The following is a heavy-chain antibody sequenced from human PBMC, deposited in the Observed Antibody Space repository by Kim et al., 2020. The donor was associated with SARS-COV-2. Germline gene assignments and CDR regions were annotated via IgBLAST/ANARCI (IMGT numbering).Heavy chain of an antibody. V-gene: IGHV4-59*01. Sequence: SETLSLTCTVSGGSISSYYWSWIRQPPGKGLEWIGYIYYSGSTNYNPSLKSRVTISVDTSKNQFSLKLSSVTAADTAVYYCARSYYYDSSGYYYFDYWGQGTLVTVSS. CDR3: ARSYYYDSSGYYYFDY. CDR1: GGSISSYY. D-gene: IGHD3-22*01. J-gene: IGHJ4*02. CDR2: IYYSGST.